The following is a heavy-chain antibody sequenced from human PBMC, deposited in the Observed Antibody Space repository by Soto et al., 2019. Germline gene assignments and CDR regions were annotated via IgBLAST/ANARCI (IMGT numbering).Heavy chain of an antibody. CDR3: ARVASSGWYVDY. CDR1: GFTFSDYY. Sequence: QVQLVESGGGLVKPGESLRLSCAASGFTFSDYYMSWIRQAPGKGLEWISYISSSETTIYHADSVKGRFTISRDNAKNSLYLQINSLRAEDTAVYYCARVASSGWYVDYWGQGTLVTVSS. CDR2: ISSSETTI. J-gene: IGHJ4*02. D-gene: IGHD6-19*01. V-gene: IGHV3-11*01.